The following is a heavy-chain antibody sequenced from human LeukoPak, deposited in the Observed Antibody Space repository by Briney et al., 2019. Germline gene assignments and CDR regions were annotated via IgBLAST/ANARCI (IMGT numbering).Heavy chain of an antibody. D-gene: IGHD5-12*01. CDR3: ARAGFGGIVATIYSYYFDY. CDR1: GGTFSSYA. Sequence: ASVTVSCTASGGTFSSYAISWVRQAPGQGLEWMGGIIPIFGTANYAQKFQGRVTITADESTSTAYMELSSLRSEDTAVYYCARAGFGGIVATIYSYYFDYWGQGTLVTVSS. J-gene: IGHJ4*02. V-gene: IGHV1-69*13. CDR2: IIPIFGTA.